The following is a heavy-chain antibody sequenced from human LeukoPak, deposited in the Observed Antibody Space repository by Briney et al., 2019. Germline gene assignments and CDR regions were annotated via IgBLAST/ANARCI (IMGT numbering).Heavy chain of an antibody. Sequence: ASVKVSCKASGYTFTSYYMHWGRQAPGQGLEWMGIINPSGGSTSYAQKFQGRVTMTRDTSRSTVYMELSSLRSEDTAVYYCARDMALRITMVRGVLGAFDIWGQGTMVTVSS. D-gene: IGHD3-10*01. CDR2: INPSGGST. J-gene: IGHJ3*02. CDR1: GYTFTSYY. CDR3: ARDMALRITMVRGVLGAFDI. V-gene: IGHV1-46*01.